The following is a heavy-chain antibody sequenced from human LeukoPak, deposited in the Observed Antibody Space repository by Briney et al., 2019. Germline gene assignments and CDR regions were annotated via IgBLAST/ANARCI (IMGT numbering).Heavy chain of an antibody. J-gene: IGHJ6*02. V-gene: IGHV3-66*01. D-gene: IGHD3-16*01. Sequence: PGGSLRLSCAASGFTVSSNYMSWVRQAPGKGLEWVSVIYSGGSTYYADSVKGRFTISRDNSKNTLYLQMNNLRAEDTAVYYCARDGADGYYYYGMDVWGQGTTVTVSS. CDR3: ARDGADGYYYYGMDV. CDR2: IYSGGST. CDR1: GFTVSSNY.